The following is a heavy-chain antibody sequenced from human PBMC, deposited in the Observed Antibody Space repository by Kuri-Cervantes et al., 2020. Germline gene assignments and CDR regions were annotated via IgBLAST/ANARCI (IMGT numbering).Heavy chain of an antibody. J-gene: IGHJ4*02. CDR2: MNPNSGNT. CDR3: ARGHCSSTSHYIDY. CDR1: GYTFTSYD. Sequence: ASVKVSCKASGYTFTSYDINWVRQATGQGLEWMGWMNPNSGNTGYAQKFQGRVTMTRNTSISTAYMELSSLRSEDTAVYYCARGHCSSTSHYIDYWGQGTLVTVSS. V-gene: IGHV1-8*01. D-gene: IGHD2-2*02.